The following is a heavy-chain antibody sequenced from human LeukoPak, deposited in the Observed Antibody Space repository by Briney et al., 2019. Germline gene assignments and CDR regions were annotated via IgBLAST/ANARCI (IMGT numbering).Heavy chain of an antibody. Sequence: GSSVKVSCKASGGTFSSYAISWVRQAPGQGLEWMGGIIPIFGTANYVQKFQGRVTITADESTSTAYMELSSLRSEDTAVYYCAMGRFLEWLLFEGWFDPWGQGTLVTVSS. CDR1: GGTFSSYA. J-gene: IGHJ5*02. D-gene: IGHD3-3*01. CDR2: IIPIFGTA. CDR3: AMGRFLEWLLFEGWFDP. V-gene: IGHV1-69*01.